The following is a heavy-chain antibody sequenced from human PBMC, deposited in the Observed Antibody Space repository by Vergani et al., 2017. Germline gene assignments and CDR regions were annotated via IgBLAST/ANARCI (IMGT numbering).Heavy chain of an antibody. J-gene: IGHJ4*02. Sequence: EVQLVESGGGLVKPGGSLRLSCAASGFTFSSYSMNWVRQAPGKGLEWVSSISSSSSYIYYADSVKGRFTISRDNAKNSLYLQMNSLRAEDTAVYYCARTVYCGGDCSWYYFDYWGQGTLVTVSS. V-gene: IGHV3-21*01. D-gene: IGHD2-21*01. CDR1: GFTFSSYS. CDR3: ARTVYCGGDCSWYYFDY. CDR2: ISSSSSYI.